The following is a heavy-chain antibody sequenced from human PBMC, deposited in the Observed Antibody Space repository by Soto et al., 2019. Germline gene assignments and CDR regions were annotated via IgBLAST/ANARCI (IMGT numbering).Heavy chain of an antibody. CDR1: GGIFSTYA. CDR2: IIPLFGTP. V-gene: IGHV1-69*01. J-gene: IGHJ4*02. Sequence: QVQLVQPGPEVKKPGSSVKVSCKASGGIFSTYAISWWRQAPGQGLEWMGGIIPLFGTPNYAQRFQGSVTINADETTSTASMELSRLRSEHTAVYYCARHLDDFGSGNYYTRNYFWGQGTLVTVSS. CDR3: ARHLDDFGSGNYYTRNYF. D-gene: IGHD3-10*01.